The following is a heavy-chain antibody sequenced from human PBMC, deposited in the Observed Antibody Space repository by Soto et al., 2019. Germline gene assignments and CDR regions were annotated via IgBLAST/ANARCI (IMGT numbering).Heavy chain of an antibody. CDR2: ISSSDSTV. CDR3: VRYCSSTLCNGVATRTFDY. J-gene: IGHJ4*02. CDR1: RFTFSTYE. D-gene: IGHD5-12*01. V-gene: IGHV3-48*03. Sequence: GGSLRLSCAASRFTFSTYEMHWVRQAPGKGLEWVSCISSSDSTVYYADSVKGRFTISRDNSRNSLYLQMNSLRDEDTALYYCVRYCSSTLCNGVATRTFDYWGQGTLVTVSS.